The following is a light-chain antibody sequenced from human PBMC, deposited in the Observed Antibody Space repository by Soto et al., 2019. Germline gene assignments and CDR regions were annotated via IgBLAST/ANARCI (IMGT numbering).Light chain of an antibody. CDR3: QQDYNLPIT. V-gene: IGKV3D-7*01. Sequence: EVVLTQSPATLSLSPGEGATLSCRVSQSITSSYLSWYQQRPGQAPRLLIYGASTTATGIPARFSGSGGGSGTDFTLTISSLQPEDFAVYYCQQDYNLPITFGQGTRLEIK. CDR1: QSITSSY. CDR2: GAS. J-gene: IGKJ5*01.